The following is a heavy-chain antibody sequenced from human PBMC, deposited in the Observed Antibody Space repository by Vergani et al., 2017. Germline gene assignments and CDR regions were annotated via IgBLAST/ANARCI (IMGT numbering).Heavy chain of an antibody. V-gene: IGHV4-34*01. CDR2: INHSGST. CDR1: GGSFSGYY. Sequence: QVQLQQWGAGLLKPSETLSLTCAVSGGSFSGYYWSWIRQPPGKGLEWIGEINHSGSTNYNPSLKSRITISVDTSKNQFSLKLSSVTAADTAVYYCARTTVDYYDSSGYFDYWGQGTLVTVSS. J-gene: IGHJ4*02. CDR3: ARTTVDYYDSSGYFDY. D-gene: IGHD3-22*01.